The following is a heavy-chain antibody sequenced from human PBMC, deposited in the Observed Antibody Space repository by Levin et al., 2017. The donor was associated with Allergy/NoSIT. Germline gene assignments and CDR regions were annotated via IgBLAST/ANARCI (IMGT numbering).Heavy chain of an antibody. V-gene: IGHV3-30*18. CDR3: ANGNSSYGYSPLGY. D-gene: IGHD5-18*01. J-gene: IGHJ4*02. CDR1: GFTFSSYG. CDR2: ISYDGSNK. Sequence: PGGSLRLSCAASGFTFSSYGMHWVRQAPGKGLEWVAVISYDGSNKYYADSVKGRFTISRDNSKNTLYLQMNSLRAEDTAVYYCANGNSSYGYSPLGYWGQGTLVTVSS.